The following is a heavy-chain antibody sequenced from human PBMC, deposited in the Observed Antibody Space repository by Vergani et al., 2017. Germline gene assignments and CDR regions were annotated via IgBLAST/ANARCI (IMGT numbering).Heavy chain of an antibody. D-gene: IGHD4-23*01. CDR3: ARDKGYGGNVDPFDY. Sequence: QVQLHESGPGLVKPSQTLSLTCTVSGGSISSGSYYWSWIRQPAGKGLEWIGRIYTSGSTNYNPSLKSRVTMSVDTSKNQFSLKLSSVTAADTAVYYCARDKGYGGNVDPFDYWGQGTLVTVSS. CDR1: GGSISSGSYY. J-gene: IGHJ4*02. CDR2: IYTSGST. V-gene: IGHV4-61*02.